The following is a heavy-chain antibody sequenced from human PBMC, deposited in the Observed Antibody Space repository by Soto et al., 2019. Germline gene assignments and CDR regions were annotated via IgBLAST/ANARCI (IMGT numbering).Heavy chain of an antibody. CDR3: ARVGRYGDLPSLYYYYFDV. Sequence: VQLVEAGGGLVQPGGSLRLSCAASGFTVSSNYMSWVRQAPGKGLEGVSGIYSGGSTYYADSVKRRFTIPRDNAKKTLYLQMNSLRAENTAVNYGARVGRYGDLPSLYYYYFDVWGKGTTVTVSS. V-gene: IGHV3-66*01. J-gene: IGHJ6*03. CDR1: GFTVSSNY. D-gene: IGHD4-17*01. CDR2: IYSGGST.